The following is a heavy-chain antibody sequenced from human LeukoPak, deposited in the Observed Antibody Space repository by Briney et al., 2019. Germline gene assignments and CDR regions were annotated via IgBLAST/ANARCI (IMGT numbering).Heavy chain of an antibody. CDR1: GGSISSSRYY. D-gene: IGHD3-3*01. Sequence: PSEALSLTCTVSGGSISSSRYYWGWIRQPPGKGLEWIGSIYYSGSTYYNPSLKSRVTISVDTSKNQFSLKLSSVTAADTAVYYCARHPVFGVSRDDAFDIWGQGTMVTVSS. CDR3: ARHPVFGVSRDDAFDI. CDR2: IYYSGST. J-gene: IGHJ3*02. V-gene: IGHV4-39*01.